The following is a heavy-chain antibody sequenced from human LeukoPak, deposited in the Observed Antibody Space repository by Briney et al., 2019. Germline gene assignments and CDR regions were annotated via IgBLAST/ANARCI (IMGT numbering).Heavy chain of an antibody. CDR3: AKVQLGIGVDY. V-gene: IGHV3-23*01. CDR2: ISDGGSRT. Sequence: GGSLRLSCAASGFSFSSYAVSWVRQAPGRGLEWVSGISDGGSRTYYADSVKGRFTISRDDYKNTLYLQMNSLRAEDTAVYYCAKVQLGIGVDYWGQGTLVTVSS. CDR1: GFSFSSYA. J-gene: IGHJ4*02. D-gene: IGHD7-27*01.